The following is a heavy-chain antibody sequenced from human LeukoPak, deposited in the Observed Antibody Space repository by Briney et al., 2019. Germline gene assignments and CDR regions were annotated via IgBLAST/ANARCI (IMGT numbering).Heavy chain of an antibody. D-gene: IGHD3-10*01. J-gene: IGHJ4*02. V-gene: IGHV1-8*02. CDR2: MNPNSGDT. CDR1: GYTFTGYY. Sequence: ASVKVSCKASGYTFTGYYMNWVRQATGQGLEWMGWMNPNSGDTGYAQKFQGRVTMTRNTSISTAYMELSSLRSEDTAVYYCARERRVVRGVPDYWGQGTLVTVSS. CDR3: ARERRVVRGVPDY.